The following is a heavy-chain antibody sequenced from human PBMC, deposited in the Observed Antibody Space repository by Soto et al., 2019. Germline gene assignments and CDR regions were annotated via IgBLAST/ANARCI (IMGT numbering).Heavy chain of an antibody. D-gene: IGHD4-17*01. Sequence: ASGFTFNSYGMHWVRQAPGKGLEWVAVIWYDGSNKYYADSVKGRFTISRDNSKNTLYLQMNSLRAEDTAVYYCARDLGHDYGGNGNQYYYSYYGMDVWGQRTTVTVSS. V-gene: IGHV3-33*01. CDR3: ARDLGHDYGGNGNQYYYSYYGMDV. CDR1: GFTFNSYG. J-gene: IGHJ6*02. CDR2: IWYDGSNK.